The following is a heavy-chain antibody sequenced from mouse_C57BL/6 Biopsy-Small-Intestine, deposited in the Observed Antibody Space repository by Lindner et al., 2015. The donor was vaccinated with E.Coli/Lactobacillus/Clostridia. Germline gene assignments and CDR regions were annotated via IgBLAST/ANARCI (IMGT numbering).Heavy chain of an antibody. J-gene: IGHJ4*01. CDR3: ARNRTYAMDY. Sequence: VQLQESGAELVRPGTSVKVSCKASGYAFTNYLIEWVKQRPGQGLEWIGVINPGSGGTNYNEKFKGKATLTADKSSSTAYMQLSSLTSEDSAAYFCARNRTYAMDYWGQGTSVTVSS. CDR1: GYAFTNYL. CDR2: INPGSGGT. V-gene: IGHV1-54*01.